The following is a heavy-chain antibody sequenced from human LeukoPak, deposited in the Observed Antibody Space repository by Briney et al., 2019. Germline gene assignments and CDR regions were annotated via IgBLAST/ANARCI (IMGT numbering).Heavy chain of an antibody. CDR3: ARGSSSGWPYYFDY. J-gene: IGHJ4*02. CDR1: GGSISSYY. D-gene: IGHD6-19*01. V-gene: IGHV4-4*07. Sequence: SETLSLTCTVSGGSISSYYWSRIRQPAGKGLEWIGRIYTSGSTNYNPSLKSRVTMSVDTSKNQFSLKLSSVTAADTAVYYCARGSSSGWPYYFDYWGQGTLVTVSS. CDR2: IYTSGST.